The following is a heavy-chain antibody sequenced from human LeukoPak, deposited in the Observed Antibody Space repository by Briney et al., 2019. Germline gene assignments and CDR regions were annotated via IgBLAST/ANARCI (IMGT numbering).Heavy chain of an antibody. CDR2: FDPEDGET. CDR1: GHTLTELF. D-gene: IGHD2/OR15-2a*01. CDR3: TLQRISFLNYFDP. Sequence: ASVKVSCKVSGHTLTELFMHWVRQAPGKGLEWMGGFDPEDGETIYAQKFQGRVTMTKDTSTHTGYMELSSLRSDDTAVYYCTLQRISFLNYFDPWGQGTLVTVSS. V-gene: IGHV1-24*01. J-gene: IGHJ5*02.